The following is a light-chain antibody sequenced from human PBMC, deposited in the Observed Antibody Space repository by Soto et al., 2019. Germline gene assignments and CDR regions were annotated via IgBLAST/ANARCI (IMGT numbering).Light chain of an antibody. CDR1: QRISRY. V-gene: IGKV1-5*01. CDR3: QYYRGLSS. Sequence: DIQMTQSPSTLSASVGDRVTITGRASQRISRYLAWYQQKPGEAPKLLIYDASSLQSGVPSRFSGSGSGTEFSLSITGLQPDDFATYYCQYYRGLSSVGPGTKVDIK. CDR2: DAS. J-gene: IGKJ3*01.